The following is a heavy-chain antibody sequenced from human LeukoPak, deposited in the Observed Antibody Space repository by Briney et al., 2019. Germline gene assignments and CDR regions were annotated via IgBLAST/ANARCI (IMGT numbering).Heavy chain of an antibody. Sequence: ASVKVSCKASGYTFTGHYMHWVRQATGQGREWMGWINPNSGGTNYAQKFQGRVTMTRDTSITTAYMELSRLKSDDTAVYYCAREVDYYDSSDYFPLGYWGRGTLVTVPS. CDR3: AREVDYYDSSDYFPLGY. D-gene: IGHD3-22*01. J-gene: IGHJ4*02. V-gene: IGHV1-2*02. CDR2: INPNSGGT. CDR1: GYTFTGHY.